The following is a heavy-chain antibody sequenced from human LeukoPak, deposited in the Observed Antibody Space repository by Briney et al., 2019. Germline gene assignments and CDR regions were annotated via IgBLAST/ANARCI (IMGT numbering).Heavy chain of an antibody. V-gene: IGHV4-59*08. J-gene: IGHJ2*01. CDR3: ARYLAAGYFDL. D-gene: IGHD6-25*01. CDR1: GGSISSYY. Sequence: PSETLSLTCTVSGGSISSYYWHWIRQPPGKGLEWIGYMYNSGSTNYSPSLKSRVTISGDTSKNQFSLKLSSVTAADTAVYYCARYLAAGYFDLWGRGTLVTVSP. CDR2: MYNSGST.